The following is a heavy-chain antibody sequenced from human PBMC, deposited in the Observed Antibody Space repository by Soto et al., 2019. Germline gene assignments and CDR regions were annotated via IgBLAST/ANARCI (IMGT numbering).Heavy chain of an antibody. D-gene: IGHD2-2*01. CDR2: IIPIFGTA. Sequence: QVQLVKSGAEVKKPGSSVKVSCKASGGTFSNYAISWVPQAPGQGLKWMGGIIPIFGTANYAQKFQGRVTITADESTSTAYMELSSLRSEDTAVYYCARHVPAAGYYYGMDVWGQGTTVTVSS. CDR3: ARHVPAAGYYYGMDV. V-gene: IGHV1-69*12. CDR1: GGTFSNYA. J-gene: IGHJ6*02.